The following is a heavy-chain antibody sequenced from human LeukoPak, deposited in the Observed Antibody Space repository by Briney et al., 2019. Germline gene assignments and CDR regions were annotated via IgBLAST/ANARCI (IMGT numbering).Heavy chain of an antibody. CDR2: INPNSGGT. CDR1: GYTFTGYY. J-gene: IGHJ4*02. V-gene: IGHV1-2*02. D-gene: IGHD3-3*01. Sequence: ASVKVSCKASGYTFTGYYMHWVRQAPGQGLEWMGWINPNSGGTNYAQKFQGRVTMTRDTSISTAYMELSSLRSEDTAVYYCARDYEVNYDFWSGYYHYWGQGTLVTVSS. CDR3: ARDYEVNYDFWSGYYHY.